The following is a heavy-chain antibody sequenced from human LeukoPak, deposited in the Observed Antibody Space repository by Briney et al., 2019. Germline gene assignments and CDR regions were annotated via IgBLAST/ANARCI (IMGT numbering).Heavy chain of an antibody. J-gene: IGHJ4*02. V-gene: IGHV1-2*02. D-gene: IGHD6-19*01. CDR2: INPNSGGT. Sequence: GASVKVSCKAFGYTFTSNYMHWVRQAPGQGLEWMGWINPNSGGTNYAQKFQGRVTMTRDTSISTAYMELSRLRSDDTAVYYCARASYSGRYADFDYWDQGTLVTVSS. CDR1: GYTFTSNY. CDR3: ARASYSGRYADFDY.